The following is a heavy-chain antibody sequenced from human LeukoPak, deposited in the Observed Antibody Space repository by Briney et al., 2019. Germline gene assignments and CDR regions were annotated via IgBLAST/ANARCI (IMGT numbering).Heavy chain of an antibody. J-gene: IGHJ4*02. CDR2: INHSGST. D-gene: IGHD5-18*01. CDR1: SGSFSSYY. Sequence: PSETLSLTCAVYSGSFSSYYWSWIRQPPGKGLEWIGEINHSGSTNYNPFLKSRVTISVDTSKNQFSLRLNSVTAADTAVYYCARGAAGTAMPYFDNWGQGTLVTVSS. CDR3: ARGAAGTAMPYFDN. V-gene: IGHV4-34*01.